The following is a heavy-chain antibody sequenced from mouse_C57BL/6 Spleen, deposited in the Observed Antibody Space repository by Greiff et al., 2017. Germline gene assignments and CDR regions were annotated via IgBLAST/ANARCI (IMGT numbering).Heavy chain of an antibody. V-gene: IGHV1-64*01. D-gene: IGHD1-1*01. J-gene: IGHJ3*01. CDR3: ARSDYVAY. Sequence: QVQLQQPGAELVKPGASVKLSCKASGYTFTSYWMHWVKQRPGKGLEWIGMIHPNSGNTNYNEKFKIKATLTVDKSSSTAYMLLSSLTSEDSAVYYCARSDYVAYWGQGTLVTVSA. CDR1: GYTFTSYW. CDR2: IHPNSGNT.